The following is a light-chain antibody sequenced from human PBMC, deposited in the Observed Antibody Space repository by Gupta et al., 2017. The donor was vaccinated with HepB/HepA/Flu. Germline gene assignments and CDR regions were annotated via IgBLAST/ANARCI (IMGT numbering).Light chain of an antibody. CDR2: DVS. CDR3: ASFRSTNTWV. J-gene: IGLJ3*02. V-gene: IGLV2-14*03. Sequence: QSALTQPASVSGSPGQSITISCNGTSSDVGAYNMVSWYQQHPGKAPKLLMFDVSVRPSGVPTRFSGSKSANTASLTISGLQVEDEADFYCASFRSTNTWVFGGGTKLTVL. CDR1: SSDVGAYNM.